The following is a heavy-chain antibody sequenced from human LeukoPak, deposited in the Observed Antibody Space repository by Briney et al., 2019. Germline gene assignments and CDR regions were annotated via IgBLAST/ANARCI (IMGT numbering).Heavy chain of an antibody. J-gene: IGHJ4*02. CDR3: ARSDCSGGSCYINFDS. CDR1: GGSISSYY. CDR2: IYYNGST. D-gene: IGHD2-15*01. V-gene: IGHV4-59*01. Sequence: SETLSLTCIFSGGSISSYYWSWIRQPPGKGLEWIGYIYYNGSTNYNPSLKSRVTISIDTSKIQFSLKLSSVTAADTAVYYCARSDCSGGSCYINFDSWGQGTLVTVSS.